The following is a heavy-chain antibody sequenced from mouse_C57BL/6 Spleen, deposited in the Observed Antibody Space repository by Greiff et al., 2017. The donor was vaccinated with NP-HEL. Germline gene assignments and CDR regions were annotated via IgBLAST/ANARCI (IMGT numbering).Heavy chain of an antibody. J-gene: IGHJ2*01. Sequence: EVKVVESGGGLVKPGGSLKLSCAASGFTFSDYGMHWVRQAPEKGLEWVAYISSGSSTIYYADTVKGRFTISRDNAKNTLFLQMTSLRSEDTAMYYCARTNWDVFDYWGQGTTLTVSS. CDR3: ARTNWDVFDY. CDR1: GFTFSDYG. V-gene: IGHV5-17*01. CDR2: ISSGSSTI. D-gene: IGHD4-1*01.